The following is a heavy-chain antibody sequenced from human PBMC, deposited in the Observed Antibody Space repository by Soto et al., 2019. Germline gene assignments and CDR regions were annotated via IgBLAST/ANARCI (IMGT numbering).Heavy chain of an antibody. J-gene: IGHJ5*02. CDR3: AKQPLATTGSRWFDP. CDR1: VITLSSYA. D-gene: IGHD1-1*01. CDR2: ISGSGGST. Sequence: GGSLRLYCAASVITLSSYAMSWVRQAPGKGLEWVSAISGSGGSTYYADSVKGRFTISRDNSKNTLNLQMNSLRAEDTAVYYCAKQPLATTGSRWFDPWGQGTLVTVSS. V-gene: IGHV3-23*01.